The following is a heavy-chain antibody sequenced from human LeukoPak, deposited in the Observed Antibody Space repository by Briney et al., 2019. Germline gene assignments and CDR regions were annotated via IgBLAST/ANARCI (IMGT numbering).Heavy chain of an antibody. Sequence: GGSLRLSCAASGFTFDDYGMTWVRQAPGKGLEWVSGINWNGGSTGYADSVKGRFTISRDNAKNTLYLQMNSLRAEDTAEYYCAKDGADSSGYNFDYWGQGTLVTVSS. CDR2: INWNGGST. J-gene: IGHJ4*02. V-gene: IGHV3-20*04. D-gene: IGHD3-22*01. CDR3: AKDGADSSGYNFDY. CDR1: GFTFDDYG.